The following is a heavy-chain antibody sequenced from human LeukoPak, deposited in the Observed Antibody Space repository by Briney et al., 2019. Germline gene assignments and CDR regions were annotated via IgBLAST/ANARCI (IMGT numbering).Heavy chain of an antibody. CDR3: AKDRNDFWSGSLGI. D-gene: IGHD3-3*01. V-gene: IGHV3-74*01. Sequence: GGSLRLSCAASGFTFSTYWMHWVRQVPGKGLVWVSRINSDESRTNYADSVKGRFTISRDNSKNTLYLQMNSLRAEDTAVYYCAKDRNDFWSGSLGIWGQGTMVTVSS. CDR1: GFTFSTYW. J-gene: IGHJ3*02. CDR2: INSDESRT.